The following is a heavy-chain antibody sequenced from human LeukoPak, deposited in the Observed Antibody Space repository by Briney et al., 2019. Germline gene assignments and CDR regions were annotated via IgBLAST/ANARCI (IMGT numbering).Heavy chain of an antibody. Sequence: GGSLRLSCAASGFTFSSYAMTWVRQAPGKGLEWVSAISGSGGGTYYADSVKGRFTISRDNAKNSLYLQMNSLRAEDTAVYYCARSGDPDYWGQGTLVTVSS. CDR2: ISGSGGGT. CDR1: GFTFSSYA. V-gene: IGHV3-23*01. J-gene: IGHJ4*02. CDR3: ARSGDPDY. D-gene: IGHD4-17*01.